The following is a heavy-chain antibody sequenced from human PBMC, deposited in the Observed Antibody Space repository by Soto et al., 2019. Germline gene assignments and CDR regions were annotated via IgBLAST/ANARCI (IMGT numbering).Heavy chain of an antibody. CDR1: CCSLSRGGYY. CDR3: ARRWVVVAATTDVFDI. D-gene: IGHD2-15*01. CDR2: IYYSGST. V-gene: IGHV4-31*03. Sequence: SETLFLRCTVSCCSLSRGGYYLSWVRQHPGKGLEWIGYIYYSGSTYYNPSLKSRVTISVDTSKNQFSLKLSSVTAADTAVYYCARRWVVVAATTDVFDIWGRGTVVTVSS. J-gene: IGHJ3*02.